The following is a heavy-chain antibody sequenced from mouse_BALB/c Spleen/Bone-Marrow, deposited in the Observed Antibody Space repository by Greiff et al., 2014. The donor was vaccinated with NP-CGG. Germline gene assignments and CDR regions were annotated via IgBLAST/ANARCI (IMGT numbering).Heavy chain of an antibody. J-gene: IGHJ4*01. V-gene: IGHV2-6-4*01. D-gene: IGHD1-1*01. CDR2: IWGGGNT. CDR1: GFSLSRYS. Sequence: QVQLKDSGPGLVAPSQSLSITCTVSGFSLSRYSIHWVRQPPGEGLELLGVIWGGGNTDYNSALKSRLSISKDNSKSQVFLKMNSLQTDDTAMYYCARFITTGTMDYWGQGTSVTVSS. CDR3: ARFITTGTMDY.